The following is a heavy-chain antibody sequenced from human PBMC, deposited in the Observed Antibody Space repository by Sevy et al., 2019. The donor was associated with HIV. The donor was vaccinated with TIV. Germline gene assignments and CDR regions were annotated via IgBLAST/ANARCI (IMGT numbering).Heavy chain of an antibody. CDR3: AREGCTKPHDY. CDR1: GVTFSKYS. CDR2: LSFGCGEI. D-gene: IGHD2-8*01. V-gene: IGHV3-23*01. J-gene: IGHJ4*02. Sequence: GGSLRLSCAASGVTFSKYSMSWVRQPPGKGLEWVSTLSFGCGEINYADSVKGRFTISRDNSKSSVYLQMNKLRPEDTAVYYCAREGCTKPHDYWGQGSLVTVSS.